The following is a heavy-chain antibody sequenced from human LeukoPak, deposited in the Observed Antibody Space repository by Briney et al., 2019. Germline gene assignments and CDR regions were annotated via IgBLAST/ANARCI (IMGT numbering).Heavy chain of an antibody. V-gene: IGHV4-39*01. D-gene: IGHD3-22*01. Sequence: PSETLSLTCTVSGGSISSSSYYWGWIRQPPGKGLEWIGSIYYSGSTYYNPSLKSRVTISVDTSKNQFSLKLSSVTAADTAVYYCTRLQYDSSGYPYYFDYWGQGTLVTVSS. J-gene: IGHJ4*02. CDR3: TRLQYDSSGYPYYFDY. CDR1: GGSISSSSYY. CDR2: IYYSGST.